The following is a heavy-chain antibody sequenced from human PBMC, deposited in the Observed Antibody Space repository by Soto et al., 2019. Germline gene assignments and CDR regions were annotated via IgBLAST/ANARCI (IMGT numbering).Heavy chain of an antibody. D-gene: IGHD2-8*01. J-gene: IGHJ4*02. V-gene: IGHV4-30-4*01. CDR2: IFYTGST. CDR1: GGTINSGDYF. Sequence: PSEPQSLTCRCSGGTINSGDYFWSGIRQPPGKGLEWNGSIFYTGSTYYNPSLQSRVVISVDTSKNQVSLSLSSVTAADTAVYFCAWGTDAYKNGFWGQGTLVTVSS. CDR3: AWGTDAYKNGF.